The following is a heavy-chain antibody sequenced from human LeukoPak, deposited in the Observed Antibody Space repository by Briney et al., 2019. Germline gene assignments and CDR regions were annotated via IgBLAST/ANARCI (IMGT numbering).Heavy chain of an antibody. CDR3: ARHVYIRGAMDS. Sequence: SETLSLTCTVSGGSISYGSYYWAWIRQPPGKGLEWIGNIYWSGKTYYNPSLKSRVTISLDTSKNQFSLKLSSVTATDTAVYYCARHVYIRGAMDSWGQGTLVTVSS. D-gene: IGHD3-10*02. V-gene: IGHV4-39*01. J-gene: IGHJ4*02. CDR2: IYWSGKT. CDR1: GGSISYGSYY.